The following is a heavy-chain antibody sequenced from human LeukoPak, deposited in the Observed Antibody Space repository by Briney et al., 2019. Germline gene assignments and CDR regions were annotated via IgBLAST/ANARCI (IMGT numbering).Heavy chain of an antibody. CDR1: GYTFTTYY. Sequence: ASVKVSCKASGYTFTTYYIHWVRQAPGQGLEWMGIINPSGGSTSYAQKFQGRVTMTEDTSTDTAYMELSSLRSEDTAVYYCATLWLVRLWGQGTLVTVSS. CDR2: INPSGGST. J-gene: IGHJ4*02. D-gene: IGHD6-19*01. CDR3: ATLWLVRL. V-gene: IGHV1-46*01.